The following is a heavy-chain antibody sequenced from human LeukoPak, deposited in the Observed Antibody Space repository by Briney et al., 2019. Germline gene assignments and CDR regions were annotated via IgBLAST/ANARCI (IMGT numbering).Heavy chain of an antibody. CDR2: IHTSGST. J-gene: IGHJ6*03. CDR1: GGSISSYY. CDR3: ARRTGYLNYYYYYYMDV. D-gene: IGHD3/OR15-3a*01. V-gene: IGHV4-4*09. Sequence: SSETLSLTCTVSGGSISSYYWSWIRQPPGKGLEWIGYIHTSGSTNYNPSLKSRVTISVDTSRNQFSLKLSSVTAADSAVYYCARRTGYLNYYYYYYMDVWGNGTTVTVSS.